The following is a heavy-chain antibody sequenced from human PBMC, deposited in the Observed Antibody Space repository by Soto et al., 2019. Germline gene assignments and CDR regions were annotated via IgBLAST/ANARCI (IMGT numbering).Heavy chain of an antibody. J-gene: IGHJ4*02. CDR1: GYTFTSYA. CDR3: ARVYGGNLDY. V-gene: IGHV4-59*01. Sequence: SCKASGYTFTSYAMHWVRQAPGQRLEWIGYIYYSGSTSYNPSLKSRVTISVDTSKNQFSLKLSSVTAADTAVYYCARVYGGNLDYWGQGTLVTVSS. D-gene: IGHD4-17*01. CDR2: IYYSGST.